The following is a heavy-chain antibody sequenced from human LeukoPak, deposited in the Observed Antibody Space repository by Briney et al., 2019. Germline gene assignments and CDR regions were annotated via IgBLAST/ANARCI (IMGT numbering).Heavy chain of an antibody. J-gene: IGHJ4*02. Sequence: PSETLSLTCAVYGGSFSGYYWSGIRQPPRKGLEWIGEINHSGSTHYNPSLKSRVTISVDTCKNQFSLKLTSVTAADTAVYYCARGRVDPAMSYFDYWGQGTLVTVSS. CDR2: INHSGST. CDR1: GGSFSGYY. CDR3: ARGRVDPAMSYFDY. D-gene: IGHD5-18*01. V-gene: IGHV4-34*01.